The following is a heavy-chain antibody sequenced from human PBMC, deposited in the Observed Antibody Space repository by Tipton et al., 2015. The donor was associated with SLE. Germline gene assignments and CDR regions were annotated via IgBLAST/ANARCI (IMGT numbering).Heavy chain of an antibody. CDR1: GDSLSTNY. J-gene: IGHJ4*02. D-gene: IGHD7-27*01. V-gene: IGHV4-4*07. Sequence: TLSLTCTVSGDSLSTNYWNWIRQPAGKGLEWIGRMYGSGSPTHYNPSLERRVTMSVDTSQKQFSLKLTSVTAADTAVYYCARIRPGHGDPFDFWGQGALVTVSS. CDR2: MYGSGSPT. CDR3: ARIRPGHGDPFDF.